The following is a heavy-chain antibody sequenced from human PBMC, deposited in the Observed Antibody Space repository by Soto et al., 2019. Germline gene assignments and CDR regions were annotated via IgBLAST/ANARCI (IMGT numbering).Heavy chain of an antibody. V-gene: IGHV3-11*01. Sequence: GGSLRLSCAASGFTFSDYYMSWIRQAPGKGLEWVSYISSSGSTIYYADSVKGGFTISRDNAKNSLYLQMNSLGAEDTAVYYCARDRSSDGWFDPWGQGTLVTVSS. CDR2: ISSSGSTI. CDR1: GFTFSDYY. J-gene: IGHJ5*02. CDR3: ARDRSSDGWFDP.